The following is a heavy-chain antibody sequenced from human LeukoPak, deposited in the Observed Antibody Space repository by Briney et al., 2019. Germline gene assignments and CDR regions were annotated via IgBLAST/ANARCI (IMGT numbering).Heavy chain of an antibody. V-gene: IGHV3-66*02. Sequence: GGSLRLSCAASGFTLSSSYMNWVRQAPGKGLEWVSVIYSGGSTYYTDSVKGRFTISRDNSKNTLYLQVNSLRTEDTAVYYCVRNAFDTWGQGTRVIVSS. CDR3: VRNAFDT. CDR2: IYSGGST. J-gene: IGHJ3*02. CDR1: GFTLSSSY.